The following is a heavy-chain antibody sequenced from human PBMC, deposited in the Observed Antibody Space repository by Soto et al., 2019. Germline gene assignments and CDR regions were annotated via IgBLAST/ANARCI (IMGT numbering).Heavy chain of an antibody. D-gene: IGHD2-8*01. CDR1: GDSIRSNSHS. Sequence: HLQLQESGSGLVKPSETLALTCTVSGDSIRSNSHSWTWIRQPPGEVLDWIGYIYQTGTTQYNPSLCSRVSISADRSNNQFSLYLTSVNAADTAVYYCARAVFCTDGFCFLNWLDPWGQGILVTVSS. CDR2: IYQTGTT. J-gene: IGHJ5*02. V-gene: IGHV4-30-2*01. CDR3: ARAVFCTDGFCFLNWLDP.